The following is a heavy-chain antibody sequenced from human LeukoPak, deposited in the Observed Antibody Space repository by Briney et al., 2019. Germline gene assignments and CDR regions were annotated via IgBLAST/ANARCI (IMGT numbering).Heavy chain of an antibody. J-gene: IGHJ5*02. CDR3: ARDGSEWLVRPRFDP. CDR1: GFTFSSYS. CDR2: ISSSSSYI. V-gene: IGHV3-21*01. D-gene: IGHD6-19*01. Sequence: GGSLRLSCAASGFTFSSYSMNWVRQAPGKGLEWVSSISSSSSYIYYADSVKGRFTISRDNAKNSLYLQMNSLRAEDTAVYYCARDGSEWLVRPRFDPWGQGTLVTVSS.